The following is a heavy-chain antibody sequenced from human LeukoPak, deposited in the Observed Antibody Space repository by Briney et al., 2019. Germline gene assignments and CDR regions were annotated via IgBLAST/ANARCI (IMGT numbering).Heavy chain of an antibody. J-gene: IGHJ4*02. CDR2: IYYSGST. CDR3: ARGVFSSGWYGGYYFDY. D-gene: IGHD6-19*01. Sequence: SETLSLTCTVSGGSISSYYWSWIRQPPGKGLEWIGYIYYSGSTNYNPSLKSRVTISVDTSKNQFSLKLSSVTAADTAVYYCARGVFSSGWYGGYYFDYWGQGTLVTVSS. V-gene: IGHV4-59*01. CDR1: GGSISSYY.